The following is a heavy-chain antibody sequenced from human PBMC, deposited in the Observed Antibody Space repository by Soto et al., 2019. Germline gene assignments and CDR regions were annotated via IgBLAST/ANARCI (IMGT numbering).Heavy chain of an antibody. CDR1: GGSIDSYY. D-gene: IGHD5-18*01. CDR3: ATNVHTATGYDY. CDR2: IYHSGST. V-gene: IGHV4-59*01. Sequence: KPSETLSLTCTVSGGSIDSYYWSWIRQRPGKGLEWIGYIYHSGSTDYNPSLNSRVTISVATSKKQFSLNLTSVTAADTAVYYCATNVHTATGYDYWGQGALVTVSS. J-gene: IGHJ4*02.